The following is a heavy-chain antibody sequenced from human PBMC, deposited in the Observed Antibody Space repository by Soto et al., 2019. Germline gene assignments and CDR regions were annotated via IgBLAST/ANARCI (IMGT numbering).Heavy chain of an antibody. CDR2: INSDGSST. J-gene: IGHJ3*02. Sequence: EVQLVESGGGLVQPGGSLRLSCAASGFTFSSYWMHWVRQAPGKGLVWVSHINSDGSSTSYADSVKGRFTISRDNAKNTLYLQMNSLRAEDTAVYYCARAYYDFWSGYSAFDIWGQGTMVTVSS. V-gene: IGHV3-74*01. CDR3: ARAYYDFWSGYSAFDI. CDR1: GFTFSSYW. D-gene: IGHD3-3*01.